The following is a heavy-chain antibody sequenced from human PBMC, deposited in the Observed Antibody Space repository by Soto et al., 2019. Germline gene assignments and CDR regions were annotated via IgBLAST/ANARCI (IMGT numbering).Heavy chain of an antibody. CDR3: ARVPHDYYYYYYGMDV. CDR2: IYYSGST. CDR1: GGSISSGGYY. Sequence: SETLSLTCTVSGGSISSGGYYWSWIRQHPGKGLEWIGYIYYSGSTYYNPSLKSRVTISVDTSKNQFSLKLSSVTAADTAVYYCARVPHDYYYYYYGMDVWGQGTTVTVSS. V-gene: IGHV4-31*03. J-gene: IGHJ6*02. D-gene: IGHD3-16*01.